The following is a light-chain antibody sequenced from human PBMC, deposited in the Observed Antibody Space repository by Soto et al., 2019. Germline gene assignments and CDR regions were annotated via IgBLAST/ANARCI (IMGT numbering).Light chain of an antibody. CDR1: QSISSK. Sequence: EIVMTQSPATLSVSPGEGATLSCRASQSISSKLAWYQQKPGQAPRLLIYGASTRATGVPARFSGSGSGTDFTLTISSLQSEDLAVYYCQHYNDWRWTFGQGTKVDIK. CDR2: GAS. V-gene: IGKV3-15*01. CDR3: QHYNDWRWT. J-gene: IGKJ1*01.